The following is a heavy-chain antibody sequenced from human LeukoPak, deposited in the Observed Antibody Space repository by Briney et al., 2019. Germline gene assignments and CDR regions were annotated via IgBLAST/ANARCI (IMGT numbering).Heavy chain of an antibody. J-gene: IGHJ4*02. CDR3: ASDLANWGSWSPDY. CDR2: ISYDGSNK. D-gene: IGHD7-27*01. CDR1: GFTFSSYA. Sequence: GGSLRLSCAASGFTFSSYAMHWVRQAPGKGLEWVAVISYDGSNKYYADSVKGRFTISGDNSKNTLYLQMNSLRAEGTAVYYCASDLANWGSWSPDYWGQGTLVTVSS. V-gene: IGHV3-30*04.